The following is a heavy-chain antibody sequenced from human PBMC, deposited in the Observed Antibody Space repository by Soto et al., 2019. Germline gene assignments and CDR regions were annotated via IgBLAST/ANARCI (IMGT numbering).Heavy chain of an antibody. Sequence: PVKVSCKASGGTFSSYAISWVRQAPGQGLEWMGGIIPIFGTANYAQKFQGRVTITADESTSTAYMELSSLRSEDTAVYYCARERISSSWPPDYWGQGTLVTGSS. CDR2: IIPIFGTA. D-gene: IGHD6-13*01. J-gene: IGHJ4*02. V-gene: IGHV1-69*13. CDR1: GGTFSSYA. CDR3: ARERISSSWPPDY.